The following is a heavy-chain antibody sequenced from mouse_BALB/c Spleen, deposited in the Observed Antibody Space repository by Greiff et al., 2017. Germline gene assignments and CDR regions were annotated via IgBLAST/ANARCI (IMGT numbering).Heavy chain of an antibody. CDR3: TRRGITCSYDY. CDR1: GFTFSNYW. Sequence: EVMLVESGGGLVQPGGSMKLSCVASGFTFSNYWMNWVRQSPEKGLEWVAEIRLKSNNYATHYAESVKGRFTISRDDSKSSVYLQMNNLRAEDTGIYYRTRRGITCSYDYWGQGTTLTVSS. D-gene: IGHD2-4*01. V-gene: IGHV6-6*02. J-gene: IGHJ2*01. CDR2: IRLKSNNYAT.